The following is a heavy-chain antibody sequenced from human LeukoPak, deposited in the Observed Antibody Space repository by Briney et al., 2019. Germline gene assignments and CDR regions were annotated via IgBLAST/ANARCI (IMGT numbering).Heavy chain of an antibody. V-gene: IGHV4-39*02. CDR1: GGSISSSSYY. D-gene: IGHD6-19*01. CDR2: IYYSGST. CDR3: AREGAVAASYNWFDP. Sequence: PSETLSLTCTVSGGSISSSSYYWGWIRQPPGKGLEWIGSIYYSGSTYYNPSLKSRVTISVDTSKNQFSLKLSSVTAADTAVYYCAREGAVAASYNWFDPWGQGTLVTVSS. J-gene: IGHJ5*02.